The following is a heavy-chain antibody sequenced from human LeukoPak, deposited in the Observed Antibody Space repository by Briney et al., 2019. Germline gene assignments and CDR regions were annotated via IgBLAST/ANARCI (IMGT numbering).Heavy chain of an antibody. V-gene: IGHV3-7*01. CDR1: GFTFSSYW. CDR2: IKQDGSEK. CDR3: ARSPIAAAGTVFDY. J-gene: IGHJ4*02. D-gene: IGHD6-13*01. Sequence: GGSLRLSCAASGFTFSSYWMSWDRQAPGRGLEWVANIKQDGSEKYYVDSVKGRFTISRDNAKNSLYLQMNSLRAEDTAVYYCARSPIAAAGTVFDYWGQGTLVTVSS.